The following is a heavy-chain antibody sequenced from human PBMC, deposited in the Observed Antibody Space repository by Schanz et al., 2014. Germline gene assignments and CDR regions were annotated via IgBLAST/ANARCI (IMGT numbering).Heavy chain of an antibody. D-gene: IGHD2-8*02. CDR2: MNPDSGNT. V-gene: IGHV1-8*01. Sequence: VQLVQSGAEVKRPGASVRVSCKASGYTFTSYDFNWVRQAPGQGLEWMGWMNPDSGNTGYAQKFQGRVTMTRNTSISTAYMELSSLRSEDTAMYYCATMWGYCTATACQILEVLDVWGQGTMVTVSS. CDR3: ATMWGYCTATACQILEVLDV. CDR1: GYTFTSYD. J-gene: IGHJ3*01.